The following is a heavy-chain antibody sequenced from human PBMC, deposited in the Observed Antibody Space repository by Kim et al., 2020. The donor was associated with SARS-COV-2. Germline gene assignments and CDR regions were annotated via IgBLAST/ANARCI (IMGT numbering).Heavy chain of an antibody. V-gene: IGHV1-69*13. Sequence: SVKVSCKASGGTFSSYAISWVRQAPGQGLEWMGGIIPIFGTANYAQKFQGRVTITADESTSTAYMELSSLRSEDTAVYYCANLYGDYRFGSYYYYGMDVWGQGTTVTVSS. J-gene: IGHJ6*02. CDR2: IIPIFGTA. CDR1: GGTFSSYA. CDR3: ANLYGDYRFGSYYYYGMDV. D-gene: IGHD4-17*01.